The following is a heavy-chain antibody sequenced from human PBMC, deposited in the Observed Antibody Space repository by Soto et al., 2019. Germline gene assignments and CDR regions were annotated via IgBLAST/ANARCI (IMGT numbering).Heavy chain of an antibody. CDR2: IIPIFGTA. CDR3: ARDEGDGYNRPPAAFDI. Sequence: ASVKVSCKASGGTFSSYAISWVRQAPGQGLEWMGGIIPIFGTANYAQKFQGRVTITADESTSTAYMELSSLRSEDTAVYYCARDEGDGYNRPPAAFDIWGQGTMVTVSS. V-gene: IGHV1-69*13. D-gene: IGHD5-12*01. CDR1: GGTFSSYA. J-gene: IGHJ3*02.